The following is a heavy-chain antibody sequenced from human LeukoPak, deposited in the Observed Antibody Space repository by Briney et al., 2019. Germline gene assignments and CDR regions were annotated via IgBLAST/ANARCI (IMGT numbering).Heavy chain of an antibody. CDR2: IKQDGSEK. CDR1: GFTFSNYW. D-gene: IGHD3-16*01. CDR3: ARSTARGEGVD. Sequence: GGSLRLSCAASGFTFSNYWMSWVRQAPGKGLEWVANIKQDGSEKYYVDSVKGRFTISRDNAKNSLYLQMNSLRAEDTAVYYCARSTARGEGVDWGQGTLVTVSS. V-gene: IGHV3-7*01. J-gene: IGHJ4*02.